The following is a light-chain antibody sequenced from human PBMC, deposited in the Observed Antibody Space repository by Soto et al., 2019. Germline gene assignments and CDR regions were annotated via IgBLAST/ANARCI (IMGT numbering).Light chain of an antibody. CDR1: QSVSSN. J-gene: IGKJ1*01. CDR3: QQWRT. CDR2: GAS. V-gene: IGKV3D-15*01. Sequence: EIVMTQSPSTLSVSPGERATISCRASQSVSSNLAWYQQKPGQAPRLLIYGASIRATGIPARFSGSGSGTEFSLPISSLHSKDFGVYYGQQWRTFGQGTKVEIK.